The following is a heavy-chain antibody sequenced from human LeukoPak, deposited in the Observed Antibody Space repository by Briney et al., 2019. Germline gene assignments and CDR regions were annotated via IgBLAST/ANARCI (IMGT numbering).Heavy chain of an antibody. Sequence: AGGSLRLSCAASGYPFSSYRMSWVRQAPGEGVEWVANIKQDGSEKYYVDSVKGRFTISRDNSKNTLYLQMNSLRAEDTAVYYCAKEDIVVVPAGRGYYYYYMDVWGKETTVTVSS. D-gene: IGHD2-2*01. V-gene: IGHV3-7*01. J-gene: IGHJ6*03. CDR1: GYPFSSYR. CDR3: AKEDIVVVPAGRGYYYYYMDV. CDR2: IKQDGSEK.